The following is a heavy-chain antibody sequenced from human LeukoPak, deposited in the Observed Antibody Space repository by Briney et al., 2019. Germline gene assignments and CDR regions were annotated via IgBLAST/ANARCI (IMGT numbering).Heavy chain of an antibody. V-gene: IGHV4-39*07. CDR2: IYYRGTT. D-gene: IGHD6-6*01. CDR1: GFTFSSYS. J-gene: IGHJ6*03. CDR3: ARDFSSSSSVYYYYYMDV. Sequence: GSLRLSCAASGFTFSSYSMHWVRQPPGRGLEWIGTIYYRGTTYYNPSLKSRLTISVDSSKNHFSLKLSSVTAADTAVYYCARDFSSSSSVYYYYYMDVWGKGTTVTVSS.